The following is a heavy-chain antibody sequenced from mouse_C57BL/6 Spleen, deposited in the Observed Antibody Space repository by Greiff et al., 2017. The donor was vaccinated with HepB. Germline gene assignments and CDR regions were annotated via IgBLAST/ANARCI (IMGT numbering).Heavy chain of an antibody. CDR1: GYSITSGYY. V-gene: IGHV3-6*01. Sequence: EVQLQESGPGLVKPSQSLSLTCSVTGYSITSGYYWNWIRQFPGNKLEWMGYISYDGSNNYNPSLKNRISITRDTSKNQFFLKLNSVTTEDTATYYCARALDSSGPYAMDYWGQGTSVTVSS. CDR2: ISYDGSN. D-gene: IGHD3-2*02. CDR3: ARALDSSGPYAMDY. J-gene: IGHJ4*01.